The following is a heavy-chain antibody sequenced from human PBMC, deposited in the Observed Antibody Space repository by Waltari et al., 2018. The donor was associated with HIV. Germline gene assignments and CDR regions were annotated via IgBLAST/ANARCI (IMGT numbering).Heavy chain of an antibody. CDR2: IYSGGST. V-gene: IGHV3-53*02. Sequence: EVQLVETGGGLIQPGGSLRLSCAASGFTVSSNYMSWVRQAPGKGLEWVSVIYSGGSTYYADSVKGRFTISRDNSKNTLYLQMNSLRAEDTAVYYCARVSPGFYYGMDVWGQGTTVTVSS. CDR1: GFTVSSNY. J-gene: IGHJ6*02. CDR3: ARVSPGFYYGMDV.